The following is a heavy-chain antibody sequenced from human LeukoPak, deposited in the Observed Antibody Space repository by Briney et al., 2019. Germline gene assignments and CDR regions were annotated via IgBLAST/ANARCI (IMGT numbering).Heavy chain of an antibody. CDR1: GFPFSTYS. V-gene: IGHV3-21*01. Sequence: GGSLRLSCAASGFPFSTYSMNWVRQAPGKGLEWVSSITSNSNYIYYADSLKGRFTVSRDNAKNSLYLHMNSLRAEDTAIYYCARTYHYDGGGYPIWGQGTMVTVSS. D-gene: IGHD3-22*01. J-gene: IGHJ3*02. CDR2: ITSNSNYI. CDR3: ARTYHYDGGGYPI.